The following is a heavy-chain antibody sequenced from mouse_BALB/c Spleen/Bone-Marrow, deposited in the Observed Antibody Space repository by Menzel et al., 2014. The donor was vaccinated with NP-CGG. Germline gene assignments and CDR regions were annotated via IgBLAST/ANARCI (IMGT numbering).Heavy chain of an antibody. Sequence: QVHVKQSGAELAKPGASVKMSCKASGYTFTSYWMHWVKQRPGQGLEWIGYINPSTGYTEYNQKFKDKATLTADKSSSAAYMHLSSLTSEDSVVYYSARWGDDGAFDYWGQGTPLTVSS. CDR3: ARWGDDGAFDY. D-gene: IGHD2-12*01. CDR1: GYTFTSYW. V-gene: IGHV1-7*01. J-gene: IGHJ2*01. CDR2: INPSTGYT.